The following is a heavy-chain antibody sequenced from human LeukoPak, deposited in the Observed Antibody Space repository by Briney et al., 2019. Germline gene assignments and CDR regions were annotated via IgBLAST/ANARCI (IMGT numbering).Heavy chain of an antibody. CDR2: ISWNSGSI. V-gene: IGHV3-9*01. CDR3: AKDNLFRSSGGSCYDY. D-gene: IGHD2-15*01. J-gene: IGHJ4*02. Sequence: GGSLRLSCAASGFTFDDYAMHWVRQAPGKGLEWVSGISWNSGSIGYADSVKGRFTISRDNAKNSLYLQMNGLRAEDTALYYCAKDNLFRSSGGSCYDYWGQGTLVTVSS. CDR1: GFTFDDYA.